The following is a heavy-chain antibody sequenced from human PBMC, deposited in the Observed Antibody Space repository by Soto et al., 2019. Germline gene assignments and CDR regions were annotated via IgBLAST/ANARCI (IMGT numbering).Heavy chain of an antibody. CDR2: FFSDAER. D-gene: IGHD4-17*01. CDR3: ARMDGDYNYYGVDV. CDR1: GFSLTNGRMG. Sequence: SGPTLVNPKAPLTLTCSVSGFSLTNGRMGVSWIRQLPGKALEWLANFFSDAERSYSTSMQSRLNMYKDSSGSQVVLTMTNMTPADTATYFCARMDGDYNYYGVDVWGHGIAVTVSS. V-gene: IGHV2-26*01. J-gene: IGHJ6*02.